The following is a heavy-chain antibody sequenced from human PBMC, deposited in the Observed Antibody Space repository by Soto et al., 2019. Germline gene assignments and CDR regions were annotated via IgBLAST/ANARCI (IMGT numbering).Heavy chain of an antibody. CDR1: GGSISSGGYY. V-gene: IGHV4-31*03. CDR2: IYYSGST. CDR3: ARYVDDYANWFDP. J-gene: IGHJ5*02. D-gene: IGHD2-2*01. Sequence: SETLSLTCTVSGGSISSGGYYWSWIRQHPGKGLEWIGYIYYSGSTYYNPSLKSRVTISVDTSKNQFSLKLSSVTAADTAVYYCARYVDDYANWFDPWGQGTLVTVSS.